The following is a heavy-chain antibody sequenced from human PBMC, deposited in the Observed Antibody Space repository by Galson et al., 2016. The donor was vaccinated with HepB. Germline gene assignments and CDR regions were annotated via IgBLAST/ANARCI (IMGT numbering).Heavy chain of an antibody. V-gene: IGHV3-49*03. CDR1: GFTFGEFG. J-gene: IGHJ4*02. CDR2: IRSSAFGGAT. D-gene: IGHD3-16*01. Sequence: SLRLSCAASGFTFGEFGMSWFRQAPGKGLEWVGFIRSSAFGGATEYAASVRGRFRFSRDDSKSVAYLQMDSLTTEDTAVYYCGRGRYSHAYFPGDYWGQGTLVTVSS. CDR3: GRGRYSHAYFPGDY.